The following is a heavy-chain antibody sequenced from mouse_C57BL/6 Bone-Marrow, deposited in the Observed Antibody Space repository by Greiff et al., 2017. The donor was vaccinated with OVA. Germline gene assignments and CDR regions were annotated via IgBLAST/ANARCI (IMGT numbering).Heavy chain of an antibody. J-gene: IGHJ1*03. CDR1: GYTFTSYG. V-gene: IGHV1-81*01. D-gene: IGHD1-1*01. CDR2: IYPRSGNT. CDR3: ARFTTVVEWYCDV. Sequence: QVQLQQSGAELARPGASVKLSCKASGYTFTSYGISWVKQRTGQGLEWIGEIYPRSGNTYYNEKFKGKATLTADKSSSTAYMELRSLTSEDSAVYFGARFTTVVEWYCDVWGTGTTVTVSS.